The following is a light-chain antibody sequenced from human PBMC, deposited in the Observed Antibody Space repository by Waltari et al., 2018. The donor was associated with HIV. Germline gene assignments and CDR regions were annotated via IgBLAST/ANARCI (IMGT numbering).Light chain of an antibody. V-gene: IGLV2-14*01. CDR1: SSDIGNYKT. CDR2: EDN. J-gene: IGLJ2*01. CDR3: SSYTDNSVI. Sequence: QSALTQPASVSGSPGQSLTISFTGASSDIGNYKTVSWYQHHPRIAPKLIIYEDNHRPSGVSNRFSGSKSGKTASLTISGLQAEDESDYYCSSYTDNSVIFGGGTKVTVL.